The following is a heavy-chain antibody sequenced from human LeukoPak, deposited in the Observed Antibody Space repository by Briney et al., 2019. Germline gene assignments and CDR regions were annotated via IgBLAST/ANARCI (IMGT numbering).Heavy chain of an antibody. CDR1: GGSIGSYY. CDR2: IHDSGST. D-gene: IGHD3-10*01. V-gene: IGHV4-59*01. Sequence: PSETLSLTCAVSGGSIGSYYWSWIRQPPGKGLEWIGYIHDSGSTKYNPSLKSRVTMSVDMSRNHLSLKLTSVTAADTAVYYCARGHSGGDWFDPWGQGTLVTVSS. CDR3: ARGHSGGDWFDP. J-gene: IGHJ5*02.